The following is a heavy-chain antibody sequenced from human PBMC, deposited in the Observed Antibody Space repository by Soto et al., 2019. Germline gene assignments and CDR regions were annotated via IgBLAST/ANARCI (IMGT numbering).Heavy chain of an antibody. CDR3: AREGAIVPRFFDP. Sequence: QITLKESGPTLVKPTQTLTLICTFSGFSLSTNGVGVGWIRQPPGKALEWLALIYWNDDKRYSPSLKSRLTITMDTSKKQVVLTMTNLDPVDTATYYWAREGAIVPRFFDPWGQGTLVTVSS. D-gene: IGHD1-26*01. CDR1: GFSLSTNGVG. V-gene: IGHV2-5*01. J-gene: IGHJ5*02. CDR2: IYWNDDK.